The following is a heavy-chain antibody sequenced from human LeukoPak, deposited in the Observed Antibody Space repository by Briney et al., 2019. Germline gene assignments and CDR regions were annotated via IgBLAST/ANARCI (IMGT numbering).Heavy chain of an antibody. J-gene: IGHJ6*02. Sequence: GGSLRLSCAASGFTFSSYAMSWVRQAPGKGLEWVSAISGSGGSTYYADSVKGRFTISRDNSKNTLYLQMNSLRAEDTAVCYCATLYSGYDLGGYYYYYYGMDVWGQGTTVTVSS. D-gene: IGHD5-12*01. CDR2: ISGSGGST. CDR1: GFTFSSYA. CDR3: ATLYSGYDLGGYYYYYYGMDV. V-gene: IGHV3-23*01.